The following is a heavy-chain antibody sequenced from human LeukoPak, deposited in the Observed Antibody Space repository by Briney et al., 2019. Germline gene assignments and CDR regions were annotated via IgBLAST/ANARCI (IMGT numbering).Heavy chain of an antibody. CDR2: IYYSGST. V-gene: IGHV4-39*01. D-gene: IGHD3-10*01. J-gene: IGHJ6*03. CDR1: GGSISSSSYY. Sequence: PSETLSLTCTVSGGSISSSSYYWGWIRQPPGKGLEWIGSIYYSGSTYYNPSLKSRVTISVDTSKNQFSLKLSSVTAADTAVYYCARQSPGSTQHYYYYYMDVWGKGTTVTVSS. CDR3: ARQSPGSTQHYYYYYMDV.